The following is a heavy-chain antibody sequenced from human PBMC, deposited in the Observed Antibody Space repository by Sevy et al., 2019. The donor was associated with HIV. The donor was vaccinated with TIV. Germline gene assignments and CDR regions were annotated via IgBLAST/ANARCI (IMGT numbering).Heavy chain of an antibody. Sequence: SETLSLTCTVSGGSISSSSYYWGWIRQPPGKGLEWIGSIYYSGSTYYNPSLKSRVTISVDTSKNQFSPKLSSVTAADTAVYYCARLDIPGIAAAGDYWGQGTLVTVSS. V-gene: IGHV4-39*01. CDR2: IYYSGST. CDR1: GGSISSSSYY. J-gene: IGHJ4*02. D-gene: IGHD6-13*01. CDR3: ARLDIPGIAAAGDY.